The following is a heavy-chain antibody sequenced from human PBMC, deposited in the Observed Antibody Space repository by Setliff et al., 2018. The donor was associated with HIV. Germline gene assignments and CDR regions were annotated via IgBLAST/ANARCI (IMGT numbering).Heavy chain of an antibody. V-gene: IGHV4-34*01. J-gene: IGHJ4*02. Sequence: SETLSLTCDVYGGSFSGYYWSWIRQPPGKGLEWIGSIYYSGSTYYNPSLKSRVTISVDKSKNQFSLKLTSVTAADTAVYYCARSSTPDTRAYYPDYWGQGTLVTVSS. CDR3: ARSSTPDTRAYYPDY. CDR2: IYYSGST. D-gene: IGHD3-22*01. CDR1: GGSFSGYY.